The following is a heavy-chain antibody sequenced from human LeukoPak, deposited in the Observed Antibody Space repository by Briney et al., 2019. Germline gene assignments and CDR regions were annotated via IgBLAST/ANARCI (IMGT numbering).Heavy chain of an antibody. J-gene: IGHJ4*02. V-gene: IGHV4-59*08. D-gene: IGHD6-19*01. CDR1: GGSFSGYY. Sequence: PSETLSLTCAVDGGSFSGYYWSWIRQPPGKGLEWIGYIYYSGSTNYNPSLKSRVTISVDTSKNQFSLKLSSVTAADTAVYYCARHRSSGWYEGDFDYWGQGTLVTVSS. CDR3: ARHRSSGWYEGDFDY. CDR2: IYYSGST.